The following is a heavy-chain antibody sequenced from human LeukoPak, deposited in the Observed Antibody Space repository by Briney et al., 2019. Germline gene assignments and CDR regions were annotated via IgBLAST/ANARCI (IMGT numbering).Heavy chain of an antibody. Sequence: ASVKVSCKASGYTFTGYYMHWVRQAPGQGLEWMGVINPSGGTTSYAQKFQGRITMTRDTSTSIVYMELSSLRSEDTAFYYCARDSWFGELADAFDLWGQGTMVTVSS. CDR1: GYTFTGYY. CDR3: ARDSWFGELADAFDL. CDR2: INPSGGTT. D-gene: IGHD3-10*01. V-gene: IGHV1-46*01. J-gene: IGHJ3*01.